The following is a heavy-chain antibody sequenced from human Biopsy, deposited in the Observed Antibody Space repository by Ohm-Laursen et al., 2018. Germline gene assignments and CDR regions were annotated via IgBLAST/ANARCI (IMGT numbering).Heavy chain of an antibody. Sequence: SLRLSCSASGFTFSSSWMHWVRQAPGKGLEWVSRFNNDGTETTYADSVKGRFTISRDNAKNKLYLQMNSQRVEDTAVYYCARAGRGYIDYWGQGTLVIVSS. CDR2: FNNDGTET. V-gene: IGHV3-74*01. D-gene: IGHD5-18*01. CDR1: GFTFSSSW. CDR3: ARAGRGYIDY. J-gene: IGHJ4*02.